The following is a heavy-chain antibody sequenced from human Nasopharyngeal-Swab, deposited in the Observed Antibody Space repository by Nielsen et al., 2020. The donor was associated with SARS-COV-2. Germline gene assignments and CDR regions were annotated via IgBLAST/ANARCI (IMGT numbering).Heavy chain of an antibody. CDR2: IIPIFGTA. CDR1: GCTFSSYA. Sequence: SVKVSCKASGCTFSSYAISWVRHAPGQGLEWMGGIIPIFGTANYAQKFQGRVTITADKSTSTAYMELSSLRSEDTAVYYCARSYYGSGRFDYWGQGTMVTISS. D-gene: IGHD3-10*01. V-gene: IGHV1-69*06. J-gene: IGHJ4*02. CDR3: ARSYYGSGRFDY.